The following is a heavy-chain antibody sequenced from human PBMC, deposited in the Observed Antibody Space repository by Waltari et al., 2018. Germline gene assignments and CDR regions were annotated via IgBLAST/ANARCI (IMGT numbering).Heavy chain of an antibody. CDR2: IYHSGST. V-gene: IGHV4-4*02. J-gene: IGHJ2*01. D-gene: IGHD4-17*01. Sequence: QVQLQESGPGLVKPSGTLSLSCAVSGGSISSRNWLSWVRPSPGKGLEWIGEIYHSGSTNYNPSLKSRVTISVDESKNQFSLKLSSVTAADTAVYYCARDLLDYDRNWYFVLWGRGTLVTVSS. CDR1: GGSISSRNW. CDR3: ARDLLDYDRNWYFVL.